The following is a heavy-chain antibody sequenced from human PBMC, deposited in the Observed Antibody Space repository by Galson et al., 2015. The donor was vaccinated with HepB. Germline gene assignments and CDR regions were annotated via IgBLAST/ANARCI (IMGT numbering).Heavy chain of an antibody. CDR1: GFTFNHFW. CDR2: IKQDGSEK. D-gene: IGHD3-16*02. J-gene: IGHJ4*02. CDR3: ARHYDYVWGSYRIPGGYFDY. V-gene: IGHV3-7*03. Sequence: SLRLSCAASGFTFNHFWMSWVRQAPGKGLEWVANIKQDGSEKYYEDSVKGRLTISRDNAKNSLYLQMNSLRAEDTAVYYCARHYDYVWGSYRIPGGYFDYWGQGTLVTVSP.